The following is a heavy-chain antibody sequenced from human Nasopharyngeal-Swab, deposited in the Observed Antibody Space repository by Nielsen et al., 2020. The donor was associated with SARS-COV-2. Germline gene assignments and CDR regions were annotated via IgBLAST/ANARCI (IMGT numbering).Heavy chain of an antibody. Sequence: SETLSLTCAVYGGSFSGYYWSWIRQPPGKGLEWIGYIYYSGSTNYNPSLKSRVTISVDTSKNQFSLKLSSVTAADTAVYYCARGNRNNWFDPWGQGTLVTVSS. CDR1: GGSFSGYY. CDR3: ARGNRNNWFDP. J-gene: IGHJ5*02. V-gene: IGHV4-59*01. CDR2: IYYSGST.